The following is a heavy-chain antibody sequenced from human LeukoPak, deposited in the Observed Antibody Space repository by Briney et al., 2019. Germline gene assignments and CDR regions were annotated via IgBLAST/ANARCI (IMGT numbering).Heavy chain of an antibody. CDR1: GGSFSGYY. Sequence: SETLSLTCAVYGGSFSGYYWSWIRQPPGKGLEWIGEINHSGSTNYNPSLKSRVTISVDTSKNQFSLKLSSVTAADTAVYYCARHITIFGVVIILGSFDPWGQGTLVTVSS. CDR3: ARHITIFGVVIILGSFDP. J-gene: IGHJ5*02. CDR2: INHSGST. V-gene: IGHV4-34*01. D-gene: IGHD3-3*01.